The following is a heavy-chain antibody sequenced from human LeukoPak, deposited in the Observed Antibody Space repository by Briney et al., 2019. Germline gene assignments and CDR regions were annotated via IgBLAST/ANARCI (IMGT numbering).Heavy chain of an antibody. D-gene: IGHD6-13*01. CDR3: ASDPSSWYYDY. CDR2: IYYSGST. Sequence: SETLSLTCSVSGDSISSRNYYWGWLRQPPGKGLEWIGSIYYSGSTYYNPSLKSRVTISVDTSKNQFSLKLSSVTAADTAVYYCASDPSSWYYDYWGQGTLVTVSS. CDR1: GDSISSRNYY. J-gene: IGHJ4*02. V-gene: IGHV4-39*01.